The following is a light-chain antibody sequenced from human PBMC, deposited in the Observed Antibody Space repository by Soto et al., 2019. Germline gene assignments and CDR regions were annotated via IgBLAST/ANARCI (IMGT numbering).Light chain of an antibody. Sequence: QSVLTQPASVSGSPGQSITISCTGTSSDIGIYNYVSWYQQPPGKAPKLIIYEVSNRPSGLSNRFSGSKSGNTASLTISGLQAEDEADYYCSSYAGSSNVFGTGTKVTVL. CDR2: EVS. V-gene: IGLV2-14*01. CDR1: SSDIGIYNY. J-gene: IGLJ1*01. CDR3: SSYAGSSNV.